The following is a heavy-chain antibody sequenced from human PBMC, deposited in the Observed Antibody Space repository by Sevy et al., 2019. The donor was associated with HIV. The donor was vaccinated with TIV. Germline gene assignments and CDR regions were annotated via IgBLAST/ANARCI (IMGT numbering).Heavy chain of an antibody. D-gene: IGHD6-6*01. V-gene: IGHV4-31*03. J-gene: IGHJ4*02. Sequence: SETLSLTCTVSGGSISSGDYYWSWIRQHPGKGLEWIGYIYYSGSTYYNPSLKSRVTISVDTSKNQFSLKLSSVTAADTAVYYCASLGGAARPRYFDYWGQGTLVTVSS. CDR2: IYYSGST. CDR1: GGSISSGDYY. CDR3: ASLGGAARPRYFDY.